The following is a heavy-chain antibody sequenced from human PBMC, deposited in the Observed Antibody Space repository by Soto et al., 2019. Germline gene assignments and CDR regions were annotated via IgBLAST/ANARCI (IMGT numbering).Heavy chain of an antibody. D-gene: IGHD6-13*01. J-gene: IGHJ3*02. Sequence: SETLSLTCTVSGGSISSYYWSWIRQPAGNGLEWIGRIYTSGSTNYNPSLKSRVTMSVDTSKNQFSLKLSSVTAADTAVYYFARDEAAAGLQSAFDIWGQGTMVTVSS. CDR1: GGSISSYY. V-gene: IGHV4-4*07. CDR2: IYTSGST. CDR3: ARDEAAAGLQSAFDI.